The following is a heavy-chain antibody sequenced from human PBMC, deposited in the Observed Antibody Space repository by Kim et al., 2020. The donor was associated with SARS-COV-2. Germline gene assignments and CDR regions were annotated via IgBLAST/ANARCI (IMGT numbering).Heavy chain of an antibody. CDR3: ARPAGYSSSSQWYFDL. D-gene: IGHD6-6*01. Sequence: ASVKVSCKASGYSFTNYAINWVRQAPGQGLEWMGWISTNTGNPTFAQGFTGRFVFSLDTSVSTAYLEISSLEAEDTAVYYCARPAGYSSSSQWYFDLWGRGTLVTVSS. V-gene: IGHV7-4-1*02. CDR1: GYSFTNYA. CDR2: ISTNTGNP. J-gene: IGHJ2*01.